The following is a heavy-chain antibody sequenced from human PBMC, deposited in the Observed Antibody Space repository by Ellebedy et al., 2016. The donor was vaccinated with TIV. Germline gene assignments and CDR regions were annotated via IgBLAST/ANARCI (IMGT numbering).Heavy chain of an antibody. CDR3: ASLGALTFDY. V-gene: IGHV3-30-3*01. CDR1: GFTFSSYA. CDR2: ISYDGSNK. J-gene: IGHJ4*02. Sequence: GGSLRLXXAASGFTFSSYAMHWVRQAPGKGLEWVAVISYDGSNKYYADSVKGRFTISRDNAKNSLYLQMNSLRAEDTAVFYCASLGALTFDYWGQGTLVTVSS. D-gene: IGHD3-16*01.